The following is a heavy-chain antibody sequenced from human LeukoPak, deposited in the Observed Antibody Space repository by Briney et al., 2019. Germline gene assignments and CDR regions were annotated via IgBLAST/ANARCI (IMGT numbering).Heavy chain of an antibody. V-gene: IGHV3-7*03. CDR2: IKEDGSEK. D-gene: IGHD2-2*01. Sequence: GGSLRLSCAASGLSFSRYWLTWVRQAPGKGLEWVANIKEDGSEKNYVDSVKGRFIISRDNAKNSLYLQMNSLRDEDTAVYHCVSRGCSGTSCYVGFLYYFDYWGQGTLVTVSS. J-gene: IGHJ4*02. CDR3: VSRGCSGTSCYVGFLYYFDY. CDR1: GLSFSRYW.